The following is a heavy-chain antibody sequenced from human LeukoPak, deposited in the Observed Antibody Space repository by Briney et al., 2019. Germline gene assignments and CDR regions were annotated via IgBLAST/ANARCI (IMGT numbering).Heavy chain of an antibody. CDR1: GGSISSYY. CDR3: ATPGVVNPHDVFDI. D-gene: IGHD3-3*01. Sequence: PSETLSLTCTVSGGSISSYYWYWIRQPPGRGLEWIGCIYSSGSTNYNPSLKSRVTISVDTSKNQFSLKLSSVTAADTAVYYCATPGVVNPHDVFDIWGQGTMVTVSS. V-gene: IGHV4-59*08. CDR2: IYSSGST. J-gene: IGHJ3*02.